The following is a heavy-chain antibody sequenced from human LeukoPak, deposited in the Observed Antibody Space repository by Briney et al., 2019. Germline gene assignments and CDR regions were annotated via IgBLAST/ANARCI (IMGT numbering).Heavy chain of an antibody. CDR3: ARGRSGSTYYYFDY. J-gene: IGHJ4*02. CDR1: GFTFSGYW. CDR2: ISGDGSST. D-gene: IGHD3-3*01. V-gene: IGHV3-74*01. Sequence: GGSLRLSCAASGFTFSGYWMHWVRHAPGRGLVWVSRISGDGSSTNYADSVKGRFTISRDNAKNTLYLQMNSLRAEDTAVYYCARGRSGSTYYYFDYWGQGTLVTVSS.